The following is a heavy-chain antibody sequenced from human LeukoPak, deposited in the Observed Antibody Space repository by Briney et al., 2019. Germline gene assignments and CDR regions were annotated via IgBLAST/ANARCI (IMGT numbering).Heavy chain of an antibody. V-gene: IGHV3-30*18. Sequence: GSLRLSCAASGFTFSSYGMHWVRQAPGKGLEWVAVISYDGSNRYYADSVKGRFTISRDNSKNTLYLQMNSLRAEDTAVYYCAKEKSWQWLPFDYWGQGTLVTVSS. CDR2: ISYDGSNR. CDR1: GFTFSSYG. D-gene: IGHD6-19*01. CDR3: AKEKSWQWLPFDY. J-gene: IGHJ4*02.